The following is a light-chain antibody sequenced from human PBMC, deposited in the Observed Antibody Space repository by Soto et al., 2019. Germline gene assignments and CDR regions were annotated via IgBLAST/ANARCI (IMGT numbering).Light chain of an antibody. CDR2: AAS. CDR1: QGINDY. CDR3: QQYKSYPFT. Sequence: DIQMTQSPSSLSASVGDRVTITCRASQGINDYLAWFQQRPVKAPKSLIYAASSLQSGVPSKFSGSGYGTDFTLTITSLQPEDCATYYCQQYKSYPFTFGGGTKVEI. J-gene: IGKJ4*01. V-gene: IGKV1-16*02.